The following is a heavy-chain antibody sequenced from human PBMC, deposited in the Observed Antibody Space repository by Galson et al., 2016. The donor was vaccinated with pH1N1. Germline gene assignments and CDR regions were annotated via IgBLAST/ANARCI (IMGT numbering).Heavy chain of an antibody. CDR1: GYTFSSYD. D-gene: IGHD5-12*01. CDR2: IGAYNGHT. V-gene: IGHV1-18*01. Sequence: SVKVSCKASGYTFSSYDISWVRQAPGQGLEWMGWIGAYNGHTNYAQKVQGRVTMTADTSTSTAYMELRSLRSDDTAVYYCAREGYSHSDTYYFGMDVWGQGTTVTVSS. CDR3: AREGYSHSDTYYFGMDV. J-gene: IGHJ6*02.